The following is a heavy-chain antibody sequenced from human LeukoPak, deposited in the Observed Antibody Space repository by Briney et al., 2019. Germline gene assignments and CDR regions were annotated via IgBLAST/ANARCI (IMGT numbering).Heavy chain of an antibody. D-gene: IGHD3-16*01. CDR2: MNPNSGNT. Sequence: GASVKVSCKASGYTFTSYDINWVRQATGQGLEWMGWMNPNSGNTGYAQKFQGRVTMTRNTSISTAYIELSSLRSEDTAVYYCARGKIRRGGPLYYYGMDVRGQGTTVTVS. J-gene: IGHJ6*02. CDR1: GYTFTSYD. V-gene: IGHV1-8*01. CDR3: ARGKIRRGGPLYYYGMDV.